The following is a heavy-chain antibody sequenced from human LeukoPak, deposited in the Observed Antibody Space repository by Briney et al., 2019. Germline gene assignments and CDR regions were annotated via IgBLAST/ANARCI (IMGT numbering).Heavy chain of an antibody. V-gene: IGHV6-1*01. CDR2: TYYRSKWYN. J-gene: IGHJ4*02. D-gene: IGHD1-20*01. Sequence: SQTLSLTCAISGDSVSSNSAAWNWIRQSPSRGLEWLGRTYYRSKWYNDYAVSVKSRITINPDTSKNQFSLQLNSVTPEDTAVYYCARESSTVDGITGTTYEIQLFDYWGQGTLVTVSS. CDR3: ARESSTVDGITGTTYEIQLFDY. CDR1: GDSVSSNSAA.